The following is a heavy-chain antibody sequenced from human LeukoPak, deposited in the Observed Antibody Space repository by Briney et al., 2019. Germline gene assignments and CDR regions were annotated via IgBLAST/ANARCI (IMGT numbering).Heavy chain of an antibody. D-gene: IGHD3-3*01. Sequence: GGSLRLSCAASGFTVSSNYMSWVRQAPGKGLEWVSVIYSGGSTYYADSVKGRFTISRDNSKNTLYLQMNSLRAEDTAVYYCARHTIFGVVIGSYYYGMDVWGQGTTVTVSS. J-gene: IGHJ6*02. CDR1: GFTVSSNY. CDR2: IYSGGST. CDR3: ARHTIFGVVIGSYYYGMDV. V-gene: IGHV3-66*04.